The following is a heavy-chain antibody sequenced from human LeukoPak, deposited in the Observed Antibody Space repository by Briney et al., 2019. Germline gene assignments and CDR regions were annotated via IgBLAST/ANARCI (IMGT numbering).Heavy chain of an antibody. D-gene: IGHD3-10*01. CDR2: IYYSGST. CDR1: GGSISSYY. J-gene: IGHJ4*02. CDR3: ARIFPYYGSGFTFDY. Sequence: SETLSLTCTVSGGSISSYYRSWIRQPPGKGLEWIGYIYYSGSTNYNPSLKSRVTISVDTSKNQFSLKLSSVTAADTAVYYCARIFPYYGSGFTFDYWGQGTLVTVSS. V-gene: IGHV4-59*01.